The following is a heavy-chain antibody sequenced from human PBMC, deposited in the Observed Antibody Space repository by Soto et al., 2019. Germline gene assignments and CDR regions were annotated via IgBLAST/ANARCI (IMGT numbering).Heavy chain of an antibody. D-gene: IGHD2-15*01. Sequence: SETLSLTCTVSGGSISSSSYYWGWIRQPPGRGLEWIGSIYYSGSTYYNPSLKSRVTISVDTSKNQFSLKLSSVTAADTAVYYCRGTGYCGGGSCYPHYYYYMDVWGKGTTVTVSS. CDR1: GGSISSSSYY. J-gene: IGHJ6*03. CDR3: RGTGYCGGGSCYPHYYYYMDV. V-gene: IGHV4-39*01. CDR2: IYYSGST.